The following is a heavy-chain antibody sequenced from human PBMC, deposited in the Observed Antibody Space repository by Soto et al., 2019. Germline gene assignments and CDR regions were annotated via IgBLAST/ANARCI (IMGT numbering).Heavy chain of an antibody. Sequence: LRLSCSASGFTFSSYAMHWVRQAPGKGLEWVSGISWNSGIIDYADSVKGRFTISRDNAKNSLYLQMNSLRAEDTALYYCAKGYSYGVLEPLGYWGQGTLVTVSS. D-gene: IGHD5-18*01. V-gene: IGHV3-9*01. J-gene: IGHJ4*02. CDR3: AKGYSYGVLEPLGY. CDR2: ISWNSGII. CDR1: GFTFSSYA.